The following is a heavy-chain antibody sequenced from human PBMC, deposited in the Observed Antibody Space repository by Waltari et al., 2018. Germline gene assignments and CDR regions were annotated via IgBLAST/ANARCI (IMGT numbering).Heavy chain of an antibody. CDR3: AGSIAPDIFDI. CDR1: VGYISGYY. CDR2: LDYSGST. V-gene: IGHV4-59*08. J-gene: IGHJ3*02. D-gene: IGHD6-6*01. Sequence: QVQLQESGPGLVKPSETLSLTCSVAVGYISGYYWSWIRQSPEKGLEWIGHLDYSGSTNNNPSLKSRVTMSVDRSKKQLSLSLTSVTAADTAVYYCAGSIAPDIFDIWGQGTKVTVSS.